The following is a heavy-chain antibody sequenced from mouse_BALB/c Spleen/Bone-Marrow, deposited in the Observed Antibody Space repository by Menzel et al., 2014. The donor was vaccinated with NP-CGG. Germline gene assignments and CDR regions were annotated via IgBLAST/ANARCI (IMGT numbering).Heavy chain of an antibody. CDR1: GYTFTDYA. D-gene: IGHD2-14*01. CDR2: ISNYYGDA. Sequence: QVQLKESGAELVRPGVSVKISCKGSGYTFTDYAMHWVKQSHAKSLEWIGLISNYYGDASYNQKFKGKATMTVGKSSSTAYMELARLTSEGSAIYYCARSGKVRNAMDYWGQGTSVTVS. V-gene: IGHV1S137*01. J-gene: IGHJ4*01. CDR3: ARSGKVRNAMDY.